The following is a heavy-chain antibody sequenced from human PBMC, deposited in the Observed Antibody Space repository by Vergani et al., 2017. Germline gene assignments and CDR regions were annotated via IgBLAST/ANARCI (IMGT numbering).Heavy chain of an antibody. V-gene: IGHV3-23*01. CDR1: GFTFSSYA. CDR2: ISGSGGNT. D-gene: IGHD2-21*01. J-gene: IGHJ6*02. Sequence: EVQLLESGGNLIQPGGSLRLSCGASGFTFSSYAMTWVRLAPGKGLQWVSAISGSGGNTFYTDSVKGRFTISRDNSKDTLYLQMNSLRVEDTAIYYCATARDPNCKGGNCYSYYYGLDLWGQGTTVTVSS. CDR3: ATARDPNCKGGNCYSYYYGLDL.